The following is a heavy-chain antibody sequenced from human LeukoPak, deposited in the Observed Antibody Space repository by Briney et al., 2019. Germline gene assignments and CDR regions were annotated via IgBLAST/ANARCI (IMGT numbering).Heavy chain of an antibody. CDR3: AREEYYDTSGYYDY. Sequence: GGSLRLSCAASGFTFSSYAMSWVRQAPGKGLEWVSSISSGSSYINHAASVKGRFTISRDNAKNSLYLQMNSLRAEDTAVYYCAREEYYDTSGYYDYWGQGTLVTVSS. J-gene: IGHJ4*02. CDR1: GFTFSSYA. CDR2: ISSGSSYI. D-gene: IGHD3-22*01. V-gene: IGHV3-21*01.